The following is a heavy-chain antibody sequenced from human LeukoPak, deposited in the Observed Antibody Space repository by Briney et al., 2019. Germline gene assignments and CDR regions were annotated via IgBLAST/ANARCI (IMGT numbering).Heavy chain of an antibody. CDR1: GGTFSSYA. J-gene: IGHJ6*02. D-gene: IGHD5-18*01. CDR3: ARRSYGINYYYYYGMDV. V-gene: IGHV1-69*13. CDR2: IIPIFGTA. Sequence: ASVKVSCKASGGTFSSYAISWVRQAPGQGLEWVGGIIPIFGTANYAQKFQGRVTITADESTSTAYMELSSLRSEDTAVYYCARRSYGINYYYYYGMDVWGQGTTVTVSS.